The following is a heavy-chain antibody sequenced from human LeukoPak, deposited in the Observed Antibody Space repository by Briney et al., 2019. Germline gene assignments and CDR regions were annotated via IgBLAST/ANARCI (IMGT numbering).Heavy chain of an antibody. CDR3: AKFRGSLA. CDR1: GFTFSSYA. CDR2: INGSGGST. D-gene: IGHD1-26*01. Sequence: GGSLRLSCEASGFTFSSYAMSWVRQAPGKGLEWVSDINGSGGSTYYADSVKGRFTISRDNSKNTLYMQMNSRRAEDTAVYYCAKFRGSLAWGQGTLVTVSS. J-gene: IGHJ5*02. V-gene: IGHV3-23*01.